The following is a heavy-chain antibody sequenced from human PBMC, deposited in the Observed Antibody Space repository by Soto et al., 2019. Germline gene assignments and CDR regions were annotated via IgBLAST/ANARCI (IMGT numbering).Heavy chain of an antibody. Sequence: PGGSLRLSCAASGITLSDSAMTRVRQAPGKGLEWISSLTSDAKTTCYADSVKGRFTVSRDIAKNTLYLQMNSLRAEDTAVYYCARAPVVVAATGDYYYYYYMDVWGKGTTVTVSS. CDR1: GITLSDSA. V-gene: IGHV3-23*01. J-gene: IGHJ6*03. D-gene: IGHD2-15*01. CDR3: ARAPVVVAATGDYYYYYYMDV. CDR2: LTSDAKTT.